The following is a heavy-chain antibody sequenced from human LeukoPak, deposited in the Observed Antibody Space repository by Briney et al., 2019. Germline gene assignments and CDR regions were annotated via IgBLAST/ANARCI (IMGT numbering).Heavy chain of an antibody. J-gene: IGHJ4*02. CDR1: GGSFRGYY. V-gene: IGHV4-34*01. CDR3: ARGGWQWFNFDY. Sequence: SETLSLTCAVYGGSFRGYYWSWIRQPLGKGLEWIGEINHIGGTDYNPSLKSRVTISVDTSKNQFSLKLSSVTAADTAVYYCARGGWQWFNFDYWGQGTLVTVSS. D-gene: IGHD3-22*01. CDR2: INHIGGT.